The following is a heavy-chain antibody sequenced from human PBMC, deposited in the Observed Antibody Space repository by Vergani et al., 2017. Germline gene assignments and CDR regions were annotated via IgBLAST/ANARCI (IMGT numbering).Heavy chain of an antibody. J-gene: IGHJ6*02. CDR3: ARGEHCSSTSCYTEGYYYGMDV. CDR2: ISYDGSNK. V-gene: IGHV3-30*03. CDR1: GFTFSSYG. Sequence: VQLLESGGGLGQPGGSLRLSCAASGFTFSSYGMHWVRQAPGKGLEWVAVISYDGSNKYYADSVKGRFTISRDNAKNTLYLQMNSLRAEDTAVYYCARGEHCSSTSCYTEGYYYGMDVWGQGTTVTVSS. D-gene: IGHD2-2*02.